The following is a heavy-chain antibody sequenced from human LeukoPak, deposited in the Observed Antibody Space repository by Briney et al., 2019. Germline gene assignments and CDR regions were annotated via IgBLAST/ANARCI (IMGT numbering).Heavy chain of an antibody. CDR1: GVTFSSYE. Sequence: GGSLILSCSASGVTFSSYEMNWFRQAPGKELEWVSYISSSGSTIYYADSVKGRFTISRDNAENSLYLQMNSLRAEDTAVYYCARDILNGMSMAYYFDYWGQGTLVTVSS. V-gene: IGHV3-48*03. D-gene: IGHD3-10*01. J-gene: IGHJ4*02. CDR3: ARDILNGMSMAYYFDY. CDR2: ISSSGSTI.